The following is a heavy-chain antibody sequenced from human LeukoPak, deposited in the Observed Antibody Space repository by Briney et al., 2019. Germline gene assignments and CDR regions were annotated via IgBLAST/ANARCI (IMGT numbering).Heavy chain of an antibody. CDR1: GGSISSYY. D-gene: IGHD3-22*01. CDR2: IHKSGST. Sequence: PSETLSLTCTVSGGSISSYYWSWIRQPAGKGLEWIGRIHKSGSTNYNPSLTSRVTMSVDTSKDQLSLKLSSVTAADTAVYYCARDRYYYDSSGYYAFDIWGQGTMVTVSS. V-gene: IGHV4-4*07. J-gene: IGHJ3*02. CDR3: ARDRYYYDSSGYYAFDI.